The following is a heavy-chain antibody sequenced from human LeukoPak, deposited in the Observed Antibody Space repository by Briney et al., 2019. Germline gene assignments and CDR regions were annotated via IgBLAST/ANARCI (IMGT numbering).Heavy chain of an antibody. V-gene: IGHV5-51*01. D-gene: IGHD1-26*01. J-gene: IGHJ4*02. CDR3: ARGGIVGSAFDY. CDR1: GYSFSSYW. Sequence: GESLQISSQGSGYSFSSYWIGWVRPMPGKGREWMRIIYPGDSDTRYSPSFQGQVTISADNFISTAYLQWSSRKASNTAMYYCARGGIVGSAFDYWGQGTLVTVSS. CDR2: IYPGDSDT.